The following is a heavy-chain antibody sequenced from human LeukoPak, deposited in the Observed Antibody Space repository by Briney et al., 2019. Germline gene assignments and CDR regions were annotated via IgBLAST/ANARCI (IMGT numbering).Heavy chain of an antibody. CDR3: ARGFQVGATSIDY. CDR1: GFTVSSNY. J-gene: IGHJ4*02. Sequence: GGSLRLSSAASGFTVSSNYMSWVRQAPGKGLEWVSVIYSGGSTYYADSVKGRFTISRDNSKNTLYLQMNSLRAEDTAVYYCARGFQVGATSIDYWGQGTLVTVSS. CDR2: IYSGGST. V-gene: IGHV3-53*01. D-gene: IGHD1-26*01.